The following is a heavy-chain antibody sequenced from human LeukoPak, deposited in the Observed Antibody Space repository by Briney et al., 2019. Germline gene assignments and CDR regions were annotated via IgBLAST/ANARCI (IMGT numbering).Heavy chain of an antibody. D-gene: IGHD3-10*01. CDR3: ARGTYGSGRSPNY. CDR2: IDHSGST. Sequence: PSETLSLTCTVSGDSISSGGYYWSWIRQPPGKGLEWIGYIDHSGSTYHNPSLKSRVTISVDRSKNQFSLKLSSVTAADTAVYYCARGTYGSGRSPNYWGQGTLVTVSS. CDR1: GDSISSGGYY. V-gene: IGHV4-30-2*01. J-gene: IGHJ4*02.